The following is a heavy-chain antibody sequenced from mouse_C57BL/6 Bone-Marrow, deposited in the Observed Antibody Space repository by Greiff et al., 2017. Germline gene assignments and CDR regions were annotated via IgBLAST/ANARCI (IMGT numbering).Heavy chain of an antibody. V-gene: IGHV5-2*01. J-gene: IGHJ3*01. CDR1: EYEFPSHD. Sequence: VKLMESGGGLVQPGESLKLSCESTEYEFPSHDMSWVRQTPEKRLELVAAINSDGGSTYYPDTMERRFIISRDNTKKTLYLQMRSMRSEDTALYYCASSMVTQFAYWGQGTLVTVSA. CDR2: INSDGGST. D-gene: IGHD2-1*01. CDR3: ASSMVTQFAY.